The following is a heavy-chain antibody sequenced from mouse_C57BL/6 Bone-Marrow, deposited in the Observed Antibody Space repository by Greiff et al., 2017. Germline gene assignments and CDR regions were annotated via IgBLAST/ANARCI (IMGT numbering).Heavy chain of an antibody. CDR3: ARNRGTTVVATRTFWYFDV. Sequence: QVQLQQSGPGLVQPSQSLSITCTVSGFSLTSYGVHWVRQSPGKGLEWLGVIWSGGSTDYNAAFISSLSISKDNSKSQVFFKINSLQADDTAIYYCARNRGTTVVATRTFWYFDVWGTGTTVTVSS. D-gene: IGHD1-1*01. V-gene: IGHV2-2*01. J-gene: IGHJ1*03. CDR1: GFSLTSYG. CDR2: IWSGGST.